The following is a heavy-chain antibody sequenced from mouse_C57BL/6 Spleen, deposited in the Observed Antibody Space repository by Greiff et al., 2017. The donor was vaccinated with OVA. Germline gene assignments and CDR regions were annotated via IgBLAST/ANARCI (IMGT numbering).Heavy chain of an antibody. CDR2: IYPGDGDT. CDR3: AKLWLRRDAMDY. J-gene: IGHJ4*01. Sequence: QVQLKQSGPELVKPGASVKISCKASGYAFSSSWMNWVKQRPGKGLEWIGRIYPGDGDTNYNGKFKGKATLTADKSSSTAYMQLSSLTSEDSAVYFCAKLWLRRDAMDYWGQGTSVTVSS. CDR1: GYAFSSSW. D-gene: IGHD2-2*01. V-gene: IGHV1-82*01.